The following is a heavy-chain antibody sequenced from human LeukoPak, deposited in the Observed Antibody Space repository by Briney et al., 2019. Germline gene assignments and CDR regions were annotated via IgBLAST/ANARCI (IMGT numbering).Heavy chain of an antibody. CDR3: ARSVCSTSCFLLGYYYMDV. V-gene: IGHV4-38-2*02. CDR2: IYHSGST. D-gene: IGHD2-2*01. J-gene: IGHJ6*03. Sequence: PSETLSLTCTVSGYSISSGYYWGWIRQPPGKGLEWIGSIYHSGSTYYNPSLESRVTISVDTSKNQFSLKLSSVTAADTAVYYCARSVCSTSCFLLGYYYMDVWGKGTTVTVSS. CDR1: GYSISSGYY.